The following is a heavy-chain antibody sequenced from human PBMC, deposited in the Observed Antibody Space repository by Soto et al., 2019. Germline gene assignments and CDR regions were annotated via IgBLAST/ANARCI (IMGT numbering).Heavy chain of an antibody. J-gene: IGHJ3*01. Sequence: PGGSLRLSCAASGFTFSSYEMNWVRQAPGKGLEWVSGISSSIGATYYADSVKGRFTISRDNAKNSLFLQMNRLRADDTAVYYCAREVIAAGGPYGFDLWGNGT. CDR3: AREVIAAGGPYGFDL. CDR2: ISSSIGAT. D-gene: IGHD6-13*01. V-gene: IGHV3-48*03. CDR1: GFTFSSYE.